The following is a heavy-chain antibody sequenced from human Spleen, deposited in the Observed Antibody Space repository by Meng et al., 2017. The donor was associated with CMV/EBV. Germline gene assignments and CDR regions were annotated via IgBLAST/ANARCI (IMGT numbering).Heavy chain of an antibody. CDR1: GGSISSHNYY. D-gene: IGHD4-17*01. Sequence: GSLRLSCSVSGGSISSHNYYWAWIRQPPGQGLEWIGNIYYSGTTYYNPSLKSRVTISIDTSKNQFSLRVDSVTAADTAVYYCARDMTTVTNYYYYGVDVWGQGTTVTVSS. CDR2: IYYSGTT. V-gene: IGHV4-39*07. J-gene: IGHJ6*02. CDR3: ARDMTTVTNYYYYGVDV.